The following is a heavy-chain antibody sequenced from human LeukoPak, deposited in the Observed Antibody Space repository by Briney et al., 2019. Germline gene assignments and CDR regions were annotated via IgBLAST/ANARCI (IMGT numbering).Heavy chain of an antibody. J-gene: IGHJ6*02. CDR1: GGSFSGYY. CDR3: ARGPISCSGGSCYYYGMDV. Sequence: SETLSLTCAVYGGSFSGYYWSWIRQPPGKGLEWIGEINHSGSTNYNPSLKSRVTISVDTSKNQFSLKLSSVTAADTAVYYCARGPISCSGGSCYYYGMDVWGQGTTVTVSS. CDR2: INHSGST. V-gene: IGHV4-34*01. D-gene: IGHD2-15*01.